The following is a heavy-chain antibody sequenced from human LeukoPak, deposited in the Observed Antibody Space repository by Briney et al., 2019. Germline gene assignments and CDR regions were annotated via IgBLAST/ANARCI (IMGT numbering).Heavy chain of an antibody. CDR3: ARENSRSYREFDC. J-gene: IGHJ4*02. D-gene: IGHD1-26*01. CDR1: GGSISSYY. Sequence: SETLSLTCTVSGGSISSYYWSWIRQPAGKGLEWIGRIYTSGGTNYNASLKSRVSMSVDTSKNQFSLKLSSVTAADTAAFYCARENSRSYREFDCWGQGTLVTVSS. CDR2: IYTSGGT. V-gene: IGHV4-4*07.